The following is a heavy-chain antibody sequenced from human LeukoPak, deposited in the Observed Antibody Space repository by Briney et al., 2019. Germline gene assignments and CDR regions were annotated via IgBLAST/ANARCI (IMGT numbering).Heavy chain of an antibody. CDR3: ARQGYGDYFSYYYYYMDV. CDR2: INHSGST. CDR1: GGSFSGYY. V-gene: IGHV4-34*01. Sequence: SETLSLTCAVYGGSFSGYYWSWIRQPPGKGLEWIGEINHSGSTNYNPSLKSRVTISVDTSKNQFSLKLSSVTAADTAVYYCARQGYGDYFSYYYYYMDVWGKGTTVTISS. D-gene: IGHD4-17*01. J-gene: IGHJ6*03.